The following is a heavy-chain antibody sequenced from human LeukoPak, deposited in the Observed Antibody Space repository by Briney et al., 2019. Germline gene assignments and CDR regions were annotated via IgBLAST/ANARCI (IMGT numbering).Heavy chain of an antibody. CDR2: IYSGGST. Sequence: GGSLRLSCAASGFTVSSNYMSWVRQAPGKGLEWVSAIYSGGSTYYADSVKGRFTISRDNSKNTLYLQMNSLRAEDTAVYYCARGRLDSDFWSGYFFSEGPTHFDYWGQGTLVTVP. CDR1: GFTVSSNY. CDR3: ARGRLDSDFWSGYFFSEGPTHFDY. J-gene: IGHJ4*02. V-gene: IGHV3-53*01. D-gene: IGHD3-3*01.